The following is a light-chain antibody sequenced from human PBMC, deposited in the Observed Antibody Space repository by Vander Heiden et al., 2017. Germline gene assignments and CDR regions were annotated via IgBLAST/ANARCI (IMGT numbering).Light chain of an antibody. CDR2: EVS. CDR1: ISDVGGYNY. J-gene: IGLJ1*01. CDR3: NSYTSSRTRV. V-gene: IGLV2-14*01. Sequence: QSALTQPASVAGSPGLSLTISFTGSISDVGGYNYVSWYQQHPGKAPKLMIYEVSNRPSGVSNRFSGSKSGNTASLTISALQPEDEADYYCNSYTSSRTRVFGTGTKVTVL.